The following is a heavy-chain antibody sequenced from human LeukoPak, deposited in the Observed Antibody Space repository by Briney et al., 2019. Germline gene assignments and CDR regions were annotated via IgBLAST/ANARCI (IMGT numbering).Heavy chain of an antibody. CDR2: TYYRSKWYN. J-gene: IGHJ3*02. CDR3: ARDRGGDGGYSGAFDI. V-gene: IGHV6-1*01. D-gene: IGHD4-23*01. Sequence: SQTLSLTCAISGDSVSSNSAAWNWIRQSPSRGLEWLGRTYYRSKWYNDYAVSVKSRITINPDTSKNQFSLELMSLTPEDTAVYYCARDRGGDGGYSGAFDIWGQGTVVTVSS. CDR1: GDSVSSNSAA.